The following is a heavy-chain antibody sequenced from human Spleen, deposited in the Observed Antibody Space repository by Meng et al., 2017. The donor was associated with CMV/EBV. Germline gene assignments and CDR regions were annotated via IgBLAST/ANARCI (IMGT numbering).Heavy chain of an antibody. J-gene: IGHJ4*02. Sequence: GGSLRLSCAASGFTFSSYGMHWVRQAPGKGLEWVAFIRYDGSNKYYADSVKGRFTISRDNSKNTLYLQMNSLGAEDTAVYFCVRSAGFYDDSGYYRENSGYFDFWGQGALVTVSS. V-gene: IGHV3-30*02. D-gene: IGHD3-22*01. CDR1: GFTFSSYG. CDR3: VRSAGFYDDSGYYRENSGYFDF. CDR2: IRYDGSNK.